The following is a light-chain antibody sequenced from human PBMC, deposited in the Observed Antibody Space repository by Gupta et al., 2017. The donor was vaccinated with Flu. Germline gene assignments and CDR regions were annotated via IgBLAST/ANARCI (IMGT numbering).Light chain of an antibody. CDR2: LYS. CDR1: RRRRHSNGYNY. Sequence: VTPGEPAYISCSASRRRRHSNGYNYLDWYPQKPGQSPLLHIYLYSKRACGVPERFSGSGSGTDFTLKISRGEAEDVGVYYCTQALQTLRTFGQGTKVEIK. V-gene: IGKV2-28*01. J-gene: IGKJ1*01. CDR3: TQALQTLRT.